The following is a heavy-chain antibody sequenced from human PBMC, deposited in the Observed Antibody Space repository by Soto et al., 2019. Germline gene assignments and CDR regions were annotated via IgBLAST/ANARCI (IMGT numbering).Heavy chain of an antibody. CDR3: AKSSSRGDLLFDY. D-gene: IGHD4-17*01. Sequence: GGSLRLSCAASGFTFSNYGMHWVRQTPGKGLEWIAVTSYDGGNHYVDSVKGRFTISRDNSKNTVYLQMNSLRAEDTAVYYWAKSSSRGDLLFDYWGQGTLVTVSS. J-gene: IGHJ4*02. V-gene: IGHV3-30*18. CDR1: GFTFSNYG. CDR2: TSYDGGN.